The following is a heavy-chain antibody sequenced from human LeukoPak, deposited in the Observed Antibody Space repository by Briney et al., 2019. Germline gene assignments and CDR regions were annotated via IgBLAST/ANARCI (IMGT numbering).Heavy chain of an antibody. CDR3: AKGTYDYDTGGSAPDY. V-gene: IGHV3-30*02. CDR1: RFTFSNYG. D-gene: IGHD3-16*01. J-gene: IGHJ4*02. CDR2: IRYDGTKK. Sequence: PGGSLRLSCVASRFTFSNYGMHWVRQAPGKGLEWVALIRYDGTKKYYADSVQGRSTISRDNSKSTLYLQMNNLRPEDTAIYYCAKGTYDYDTGGSAPDYWGQGTLVSVSS.